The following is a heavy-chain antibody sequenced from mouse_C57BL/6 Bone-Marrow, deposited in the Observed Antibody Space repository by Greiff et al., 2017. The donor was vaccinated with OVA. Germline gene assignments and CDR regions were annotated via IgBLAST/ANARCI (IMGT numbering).Heavy chain of an antibody. CDR3: ARSPYSYAMDD. V-gene: IGHV1-82*01. CDR1: GYAFSSSW. Sequence: QVQLQQSGPELVKPGASVKISCKASGYAFSSSWMYWVKQRPGKGLEWIGRIYPGDGDTNYNGKFKGKATLTADKSASTAYMQLSSLTSEDSAVYFWARSPYSYAMDDWGKGTSGTVSS. D-gene: IGHD2-10*01. CDR2: IYPGDGDT. J-gene: IGHJ4*01.